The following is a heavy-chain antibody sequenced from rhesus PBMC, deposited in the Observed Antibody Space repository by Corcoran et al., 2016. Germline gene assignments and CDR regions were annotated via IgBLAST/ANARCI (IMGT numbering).Heavy chain of an antibody. CDR2: IRSSSGTT. V-gene: IGHV4-99*01. CDR3: ARTTTTLEHSLDV. Sequence: QVQLQESGPGLVKPSETLSLTCAVSDYAISSTYYWGWIRTPPGTGLEYIGYIRSSSGTTYYNPSLKSRVTISKDTSKKQFALKLSSVTAADTAVYYCARTTTTLEHSLDVWGRGVLVTVSS. CDR1: DYAISSTYY. J-gene: IGHJ5-2*02. D-gene: IGHD1-14*01.